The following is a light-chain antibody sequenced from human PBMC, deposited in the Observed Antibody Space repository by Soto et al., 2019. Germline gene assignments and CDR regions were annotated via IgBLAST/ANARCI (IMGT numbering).Light chain of an antibody. J-gene: IGKJ1*01. V-gene: IGKV3-20*01. CDR1: QSVSSTY. CDR3: QQYGSSSTWT. CDR2: GAS. Sequence: EIVLTQSPGTLSLSPGERATLSCRASQSVSSTYLAWYQHKPGQPPTLLIYGASSRVTGIPDRFSGSGSGTDLTLTISRLEPEDFAVYYCQQYGSSSTWTFGQGTKVEIK.